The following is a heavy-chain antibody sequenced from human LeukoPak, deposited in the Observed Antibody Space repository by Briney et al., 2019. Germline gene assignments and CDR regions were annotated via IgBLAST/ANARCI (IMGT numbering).Heavy chain of an antibody. Sequence: PGGSLRLSCAASGFTFSDYYMSWIRQAPGKGLEWVSYISGSSSYTNYADSVKGRFTISRDNAKNSLYLQMNSLRAEDTAVYYCARDQTGGWGSYRTNYFDYWGQGTLVTVSS. V-gene: IGHV3-11*06. CDR3: ARDQTGGWGSYRTNYFDY. J-gene: IGHJ4*02. D-gene: IGHD3-16*01. CDR1: GFTFSDYY. CDR2: ISGSSSYT.